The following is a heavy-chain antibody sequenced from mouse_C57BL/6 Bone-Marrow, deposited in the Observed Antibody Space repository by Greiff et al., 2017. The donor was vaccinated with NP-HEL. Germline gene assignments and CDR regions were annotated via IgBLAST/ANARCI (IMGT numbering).Heavy chain of an antibody. D-gene: IGHD1-1*01. J-gene: IGHJ1*03. CDR2: INPSSGYT. V-gene: IGHV1-7*01. CDR1: GYTFTSYW. CDR3: ARLRYWYFDV. Sequence: QVQLQQSGAELAKPGASVKLSCKASGYTFTSYWMHWVKQRPGQGLEWIGYINPSSGYTKYNQKFKDKATFTADKSSSTAYMQLSSLTYEDSAVYYCARLRYWYFDVWGTGTTVTVSS.